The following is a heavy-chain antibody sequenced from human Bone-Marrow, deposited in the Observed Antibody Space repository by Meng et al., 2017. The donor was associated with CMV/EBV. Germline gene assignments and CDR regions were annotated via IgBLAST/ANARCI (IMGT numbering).Heavy chain of an antibody. CDR2: IYSGGST. V-gene: IGHV3-53*01. D-gene: IGHD3-22*01. Sequence: GESLKISCAASGFTVSSNYMSWVRQAPGKGLEWVSVIYSGGSTYYADSVKGRFTISRDISKNTLFLQMDSLRAEDTAVYYCARDRDTSGHYGWFDPWGQGTLVTVSS. CDR3: ARDRDTSGHYGWFDP. J-gene: IGHJ5*02. CDR1: GFTVSSNY.